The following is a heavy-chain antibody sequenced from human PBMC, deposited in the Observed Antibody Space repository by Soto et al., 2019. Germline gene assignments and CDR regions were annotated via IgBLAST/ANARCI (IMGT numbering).Heavy chain of an antibody. J-gene: IGHJ4*02. V-gene: IGHV1-18*01. CDR3: ARSGGSGSYADFDY. CDR1: GYTFASSG. CDR2: ISAYNGNI. Sequence: GASVEVSCKASGYTFASSGSRWVRQAPGQGLEWMGWISAYNGNINYAQKFQGRVTMTTDTSTSTAYMELRSLRSDDTAVYYCARSGGSGSYADFDYWGQGTPVTVSS. D-gene: IGHD3-10*01.